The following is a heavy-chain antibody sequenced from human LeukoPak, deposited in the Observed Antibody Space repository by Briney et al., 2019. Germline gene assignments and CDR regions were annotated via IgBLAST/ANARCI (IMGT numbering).Heavy chain of an antibody. Sequence: ASVKVSCKASGYSFSTYAMDWVRQAPGQGLEWMGWINAGNGVTKYSPKFQDRFTITRDTSASTAYMELSGLRSEDTAVYYCARAALYYYDTSHYDYWGQGTLVTVSS. CDR1: GYSFSTYA. CDR3: ARAALYYYDTSHYDY. J-gene: IGHJ4*02. CDR2: INAGNGVT. V-gene: IGHV1-3*01. D-gene: IGHD3-22*01.